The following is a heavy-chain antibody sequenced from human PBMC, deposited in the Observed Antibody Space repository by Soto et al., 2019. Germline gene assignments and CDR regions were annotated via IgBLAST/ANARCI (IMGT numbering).Heavy chain of an antibody. D-gene: IGHD2-21*01. V-gene: IGHV1-2*02. Sequence: ASVKVSCKASGYTFTGYYIHWVRQAPGQGLEWVGWINPDNGDTNYAQKFQGRVSMTRDTSTSTAYMELSSLRSEDTAVYYCAREGGDDAFDIWGQGTMVTVSS. CDR1: GYTFTGYY. CDR3: AREGGDDAFDI. J-gene: IGHJ3*02. CDR2: INPDNGDT.